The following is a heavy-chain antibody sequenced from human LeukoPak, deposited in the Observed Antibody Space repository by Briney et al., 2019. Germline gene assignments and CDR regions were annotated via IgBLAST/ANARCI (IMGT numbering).Heavy chain of an antibody. D-gene: IGHD5-24*01. Sequence: ASVKVSCKASGGTFSSYAISWVRQAPGQGLEWMGRIIPILGIANYAQKFQSRVTITADNSTSTAYMELSSLRSEDTAVYYCARVGDGYASDYWGQGTLVTVSS. CDR1: GGTFSSYA. CDR2: IIPILGIA. CDR3: ARVGDGYASDY. J-gene: IGHJ4*02. V-gene: IGHV1-69*04.